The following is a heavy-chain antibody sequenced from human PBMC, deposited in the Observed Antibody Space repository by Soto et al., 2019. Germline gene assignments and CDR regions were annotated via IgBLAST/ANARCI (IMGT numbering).Heavy chain of an antibody. Sequence: GGSLRLSCADSGFPFSSYWMSWVHQAPGKGLEWVANIKQDETEKYYVDSVKGRFAISRDNGKNTLYLQMNSLRAEDTAIYYCARVRTENYYGMDVWGQGTTVTVSS. J-gene: IGHJ6*02. V-gene: IGHV3-7*05. CDR2: IKQDETEK. CDR3: ARVRTENYYGMDV. CDR1: GFPFSSYW.